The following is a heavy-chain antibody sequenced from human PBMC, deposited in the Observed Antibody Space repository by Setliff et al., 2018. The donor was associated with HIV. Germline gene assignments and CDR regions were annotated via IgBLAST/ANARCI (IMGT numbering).Heavy chain of an antibody. D-gene: IGHD3-22*01. CDR1: GDTFATYV. Sequence: ASVKVSCKGSGDTFATYVVSWVRQAPGQGLEWMGGRSPIFSTTNYAQKFQGRVTITTDESTSRAYMELSSLRSEDTAVYYCARDLYYYDSSGYYPGNYYGMDVWGQGTTVTVSS. CDR2: RSPIFSTT. V-gene: IGHV1-69*05. J-gene: IGHJ6*02. CDR3: ARDLYYYDSSGYYPGNYYGMDV.